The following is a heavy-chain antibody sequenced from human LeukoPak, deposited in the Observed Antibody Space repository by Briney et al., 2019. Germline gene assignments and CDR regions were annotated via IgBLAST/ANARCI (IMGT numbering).Heavy chain of an antibody. Sequence: GGSLRLSCAASGFTFSSYAMSWVRQAPGKGLEWVSGISGSGGITYYADSVKGRFTISRDNSKNTLYLQMNSLRAEDTAVYYCAKVDSFDSSGYAYFDYWGQGTLATVSS. CDR3: AKVDSFDSSGYAYFDY. CDR1: GFTFSSYA. J-gene: IGHJ4*02. CDR2: ISGSGGIT. D-gene: IGHD3-22*01. V-gene: IGHV3-23*01.